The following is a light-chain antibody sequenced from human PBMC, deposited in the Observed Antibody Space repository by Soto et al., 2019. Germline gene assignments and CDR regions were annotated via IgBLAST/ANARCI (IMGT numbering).Light chain of an antibody. CDR3: CSYAGSYSVM. CDR1: SSDVGGYNS. J-gene: IGLJ3*02. CDR2: DVS. Sequence: QSVLTQPRSVSGSPGQSVTISCTGTSSDVGGYNSVSWYQQHPGKAPKLMIYDVSKRPSGVPDRFSGSKSGNTASLTISGLQAEDEADYYCCSYAGSYSVMFGGGTQLTVL. V-gene: IGLV2-11*01.